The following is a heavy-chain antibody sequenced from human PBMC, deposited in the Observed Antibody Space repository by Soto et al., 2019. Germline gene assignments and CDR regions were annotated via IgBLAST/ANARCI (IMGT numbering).Heavy chain of an antibody. CDR2: INWNSGSI. CDR3: VKDESINWYSGHFRH. J-gene: IGHJ1*01. V-gene: IGHV3-9*01. D-gene: IGHD6-13*01. Sequence: SLRLSGAAAGLTFDDYAMDWVRQVPGKGLEWVSGINWNSGSIGYGDSVKGRFAISRDNAKNSLHLQMNRLSAEDTAFYYCVKDESINWYSGHFRHWGQGTLVTVSS. CDR1: GLTFDDYA.